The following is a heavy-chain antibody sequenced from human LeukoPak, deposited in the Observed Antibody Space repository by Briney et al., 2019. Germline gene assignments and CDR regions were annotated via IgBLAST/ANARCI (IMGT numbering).Heavy chain of an antibody. CDR1: GFTFSSYG. CDR3: AKDLSGWLAYYFDY. CDR2: ISGSGGST. Sequence: GGSLRLSCAASGFTFSSYGMSWVRQAPGKGLEWVSAISGSGGSTYYADSVKGRFTISRDNSKNTLYLQMNSLRAEDTAVYYCAKDLSGWLAYYFDYWGQGTLVTVSS. V-gene: IGHV3-23*01. D-gene: IGHD6-19*01. J-gene: IGHJ4*02.